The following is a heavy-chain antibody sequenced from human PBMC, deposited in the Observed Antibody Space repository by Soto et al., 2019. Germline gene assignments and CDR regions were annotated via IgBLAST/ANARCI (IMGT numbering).Heavy chain of an antibody. V-gene: IGHV3-30*18. CDR2: ISYDGGNK. CDR1: GFTFSSYG. CDR3: AKDTYYLDSSGYYVFDS. D-gene: IGHD3-22*01. J-gene: IGHJ4*02. Sequence: QVQLVESGGGVVQPGRSLRLSCAASGFTFSSYGRHWVRQAPGKGLEWVAVISYDGGNKHYADSVQGRFTISRDNSKNTLYLQMNSLRAEDTAVYYCAKDTYYLDSSGYYVFDSWGQGTLVTVSS.